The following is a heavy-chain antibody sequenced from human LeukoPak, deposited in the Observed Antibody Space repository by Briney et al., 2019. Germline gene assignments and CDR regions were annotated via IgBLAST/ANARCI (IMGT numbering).Heavy chain of an antibody. CDR3: ARDTHSHYYDSSGYYYYYYGMDV. J-gene: IGHJ6*02. D-gene: IGHD3-22*01. CDR2: IYYSGST. CDR1: GGSISSGDYY. V-gene: IGHV4-61*08. Sequence: SETLSLTCTVSGGSISSGDYYWSWIRQPPGKGLEWIGYIYYSGSTNYNPSLKSRVTISVDTSKNQFSLKLSSVTAADTAVYYCARDTHSHYYDSSGYYYYYYGMDVWGQGTTVTVSS.